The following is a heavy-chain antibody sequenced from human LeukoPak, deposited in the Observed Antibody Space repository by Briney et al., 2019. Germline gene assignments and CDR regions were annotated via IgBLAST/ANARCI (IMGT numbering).Heavy chain of an antibody. D-gene: IGHD5-18*01. CDR1: GFTFSSYG. CDR2: ISYDGSNK. V-gene: IGHV3-30*18. Sequence: TGGSLRLSCAASGFTFSSYGMHWVRQAPGKGLEWVAVISYDGSNKYYADSVKGRFTISRDNSKNTLYLQMNSLRAEDTAVYYCAKDTAMAYFDYWGQGTLVTVSS. CDR3: AKDTAMAYFDY. J-gene: IGHJ4*02.